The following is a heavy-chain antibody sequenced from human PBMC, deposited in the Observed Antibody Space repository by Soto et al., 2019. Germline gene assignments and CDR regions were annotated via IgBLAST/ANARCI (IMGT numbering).Heavy chain of an antibody. J-gene: IGHJ5*02. D-gene: IGHD6-6*01. CDR2: IYYSGST. Sequence: PSETLSLTCTVSGGSISSYYWSWIRQPPGKGLEWIGYIYYSGSTNYNPSLKSRVTISVDTSKSQFSLKLSSVTAADTAVYYCARASIAARPGWFDPWGQGTLVTVSS. CDR3: ARASIAARPGWFDP. V-gene: IGHV4-59*01. CDR1: GGSISSYY.